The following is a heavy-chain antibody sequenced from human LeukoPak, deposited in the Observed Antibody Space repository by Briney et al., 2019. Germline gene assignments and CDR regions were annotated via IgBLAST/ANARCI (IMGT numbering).Heavy chain of an antibody. CDR2: ISPNSGGT. CDR3: ASVGRRTAAGTPFDY. V-gene: IGHV1-2*02. Sequence: ASVKVSCKASGYTFTGYYMHWVRQAPGQGIEWMGWISPNSGGTNYAQKFQGRVTMTRDTSISTAYMELSRLKSDDTAVYYCASVGRRTAAGTPFDYWGQGTLVTVSS. CDR1: GYTFTGYY. D-gene: IGHD6-13*01. J-gene: IGHJ4*02.